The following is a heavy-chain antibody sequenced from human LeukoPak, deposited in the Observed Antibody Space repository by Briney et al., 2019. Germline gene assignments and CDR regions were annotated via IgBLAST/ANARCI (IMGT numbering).Heavy chain of an antibody. CDR1: GGTFSSYG. J-gene: IGHJ6*02. CDR3: ARLDEYSSSSRYYGMDD. Sequence: SLKVSCKASGGTFSSYGISWVRQAPGQGLEWMGGIIPIFGTANYAQKFQGRVTITADESTSTAYMELSSLRSEDTAVYYCARLDEYSSSSRYYGMDDWGQGTTVTVSS. V-gene: IGHV1-69*13. D-gene: IGHD6-6*01. CDR2: IIPIFGTA.